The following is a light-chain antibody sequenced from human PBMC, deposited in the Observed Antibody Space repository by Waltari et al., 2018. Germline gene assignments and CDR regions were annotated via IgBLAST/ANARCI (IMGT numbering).Light chain of an antibody. V-gene: IGKV3-15*01. CDR2: AAS. Sequence: EIEMTQSPVTVSVSLGERATLSCRASQSVRTNLAWYQQKPGQVPRLLIYAASTRATGIPARFSGSGSDTDFTLTISGLQSEDFAVYYCQQYDNWPPLTFGGGTKVDLK. CDR3: QQYDNWPPLT. CDR1: QSVRTN. J-gene: IGKJ4*01.